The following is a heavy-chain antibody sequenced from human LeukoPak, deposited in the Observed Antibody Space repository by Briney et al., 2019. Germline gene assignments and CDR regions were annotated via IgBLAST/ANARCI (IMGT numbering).Heavy chain of an antibody. Sequence: PSETLSPTCTVSGGSISSYYWSWIRQPPGKGLEWIGYIYYSGSTNYNPSLKSRVTISVDTSKNQFSLKLSSVTAADTAVYYCAREELWSDKGGYYYYYGMDVWGQGTTVTVSS. V-gene: IGHV4-59*01. D-gene: IGHD3-3*01. CDR1: GGSISSYY. CDR3: AREELWSDKGGYYYYYGMDV. CDR2: IYYSGST. J-gene: IGHJ6*02.